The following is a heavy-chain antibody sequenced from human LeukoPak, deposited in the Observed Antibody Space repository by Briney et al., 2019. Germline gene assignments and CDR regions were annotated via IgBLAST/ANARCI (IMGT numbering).Heavy chain of an antibody. CDR3: ARDLSSVPTR. CDR1: GFTFTNYW. J-gene: IGHJ4*02. Sequence: PGGSLRLSCAASGFTFTNYWMSWVRQAPGRGLEWVANINQDGSEENYVDSVKGRFTISRDNTKNSLYLQMNSLRDEDTAVYYCARDLSSVPTRWGQGTLVTVSS. CDR2: INQDGSEE. V-gene: IGHV3-7*01. D-gene: IGHD3-10*01.